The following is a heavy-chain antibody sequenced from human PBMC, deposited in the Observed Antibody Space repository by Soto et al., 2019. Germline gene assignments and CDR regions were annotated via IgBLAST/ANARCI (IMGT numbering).Heavy chain of an antibody. Sequence: PSETLSLTCAVSGGSISSGCYSWSWIRQPPGKGLECIGYIYHSGSTYYNPSLKSRVTISVDRSKNQFSLKLSSVTAADTAVYYRARGMTTVTTFDYWGQGTLVTVSS. CDR3: ARGMTTVTTFDY. D-gene: IGHD4-17*01. J-gene: IGHJ4*02. CDR2: IYHSGST. CDR1: GGSISSGCYS. V-gene: IGHV4-30-2*01.